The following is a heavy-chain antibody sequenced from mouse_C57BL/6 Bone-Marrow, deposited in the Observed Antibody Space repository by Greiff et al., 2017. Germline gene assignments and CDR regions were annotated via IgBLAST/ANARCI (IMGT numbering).Heavy chain of an antibody. J-gene: IGHJ3*01. CDR2: IWWDDDK. V-gene: IGHV8-8*01. CDR3: ARRIYYYGSSPWFAY. Sequence: QVTLKVSGPGILQPSQTLSLTCSFTGFSLSTFGMGVGWIRQPSGKGLEWLAHIWWDDDKYYNPTLKSRLTISKETSKNQVFLKIANVDTADTATYYCARRIYYYGSSPWFAYWGQGTLVTVSA. D-gene: IGHD1-1*01. CDR1: GFSLSTFGMG.